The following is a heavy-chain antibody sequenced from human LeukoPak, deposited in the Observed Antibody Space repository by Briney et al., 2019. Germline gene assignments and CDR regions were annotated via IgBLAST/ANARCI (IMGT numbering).Heavy chain of an antibody. J-gene: IGHJ4*02. CDR2: IYPGDSDS. V-gene: IGHV5-51*01. D-gene: IGHD5-18*01. CDR3: ARRGYNYGYGVDY. Sequence: GESLKISCKGSGYSFTSYWIGWVRQMPGKGLEWMGIIYPGDSDSRYSPSFRGQVTISADKSLSTAYLQWSSLKASDTAMYYCARRGYNYGYGVDYWDQGTLVTVSS. CDR1: GYSFTSYW.